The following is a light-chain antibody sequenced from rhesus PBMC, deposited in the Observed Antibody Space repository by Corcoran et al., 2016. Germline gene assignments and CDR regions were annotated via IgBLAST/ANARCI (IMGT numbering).Light chain of an antibody. CDR3: QHYYSNPRT. Sequence: DIQMTQSPSSLSASVGDRVTITCRASQGITNDLAWYQQKPGESPKLLIFEASSLPSGFPSRFSGRGSGTDFTLPISSLQSEDFATYYCQHYYSNPRTFGQGTKVEIK. J-gene: IGKJ1*01. CDR2: EAS. V-gene: IGKV1-25*01. CDR1: QGITND.